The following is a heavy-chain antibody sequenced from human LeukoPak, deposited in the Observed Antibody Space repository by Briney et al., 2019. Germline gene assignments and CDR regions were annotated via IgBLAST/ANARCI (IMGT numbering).Heavy chain of an antibody. J-gene: IGHJ4*02. CDR2: VRYDGSNK. D-gene: IGHD2-21*01. CDR3: AKPGIPGRYYFDY. CDR1: GFIFSRYG. Sequence: GGSLRLSCAASGFIFSRYGMHWVRQAPGKGLEWVAFVRYDGSNKYYADFVKARFTISRDNSKNTLYLQMNSLRAEDTAVYYRAKPGIPGRYYFDYWGQGTLVTVSS. V-gene: IGHV3-30*02.